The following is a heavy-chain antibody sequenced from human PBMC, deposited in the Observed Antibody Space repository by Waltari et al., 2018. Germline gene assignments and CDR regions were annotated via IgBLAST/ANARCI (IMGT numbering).Heavy chain of an antibody. J-gene: IGHJ4*02. CDR2: INQDGSDK. Sequence: EVQLVESGGGLVQPGGSLRLSCAASGFPFNYDWMSWVRQAPGKGLEWVANINQDGSDKSYVDSVKGRFTISRDNAEKSLYLQMSSLRAEDTAVYYCARENGWSFDNWGQGTLVTVSS. CDR3: ARENGWSFDN. V-gene: IGHV3-7*01. D-gene: IGHD6-19*01. CDR1: GFPFNYDW.